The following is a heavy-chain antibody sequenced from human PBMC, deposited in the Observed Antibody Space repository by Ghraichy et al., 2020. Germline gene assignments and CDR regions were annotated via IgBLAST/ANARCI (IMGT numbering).Heavy chain of an antibody. Sequence: GESLNISCSASGFTFSSYWMTWVRQAPGKGLEWVANIKQDESERNYVDSVKGRFTISRDNAKNSLYLQMNSLRAEDTAVYYCALAIYDIWGSYPLGNWGQGTLVTVSS. J-gene: IGHJ4*02. CDR2: IKQDESER. CDR1: GFTFSSYW. CDR3: ALAIYDIWGSYPLGN. V-gene: IGHV3-7*03. D-gene: IGHD3-16*02.